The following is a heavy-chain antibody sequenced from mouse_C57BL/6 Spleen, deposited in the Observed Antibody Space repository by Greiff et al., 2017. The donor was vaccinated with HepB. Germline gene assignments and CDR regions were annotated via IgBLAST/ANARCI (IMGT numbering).Heavy chain of an antibody. Sequence: EVQRVESGGGLVQPGGSLKLSCAASGFTFSDYYMYWVRQTPEKRLEWVAYISNGGGSTYYPDTVKGRFTISRDNAKNTLYLQLSRLKSEDTAMYYCARPSFYYDYDGGFAYWGQGTLVTVSA. CDR1: GFTFSDYY. J-gene: IGHJ3*01. CDR2: ISNGGGST. CDR3: ARPSFYYDYDGGFAY. V-gene: IGHV5-12*01. D-gene: IGHD2-4*01.